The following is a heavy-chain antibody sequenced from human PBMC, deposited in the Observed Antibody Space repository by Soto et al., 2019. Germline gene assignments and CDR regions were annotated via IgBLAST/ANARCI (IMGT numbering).Heavy chain of an antibody. CDR3: ARVGTGYSSSWYYFDY. D-gene: IGHD6-13*01. CDR2: IFPIFGTA. V-gene: IGHV1-69*01. CDR1: GGTFSSYA. J-gene: IGHJ4*02. Sequence: QVQLVQSGAEVKKPGSSVKVSCKASGGTFSSYAISWVRQAPGQGLEWMGGIFPIFGTANYAQKFQGRVTITADESTSTAYMELSSLRSEDTAVYYCARVGTGYSSSWYYFDYWGQGTLVTVSS.